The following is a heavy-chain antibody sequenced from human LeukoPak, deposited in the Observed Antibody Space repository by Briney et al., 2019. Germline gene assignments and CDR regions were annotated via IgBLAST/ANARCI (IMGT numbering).Heavy chain of an antibody. CDR3: ATDRNSIAAAGNLDY. CDR1: GYTFTGYY. Sequence: ASVKVSCNASGYTFTGYYMHWVRQAPGQGLEWMGWINPNSGGTNYAQKFQGRVTMTRDTSSSTAYMELSRLRSDDTAVYYCATDRNSIAAAGNLDYWGQGTLVTVSS. V-gene: IGHV1-2*02. D-gene: IGHD6-13*01. J-gene: IGHJ4*02. CDR2: INPNSGGT.